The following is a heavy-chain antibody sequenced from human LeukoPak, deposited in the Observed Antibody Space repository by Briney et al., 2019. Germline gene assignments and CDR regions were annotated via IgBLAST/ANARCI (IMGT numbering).Heavy chain of an antibody. Sequence: VATVKVSCKASGYTFTSYDINWVRQATGQGLEWMGWMNPNSGNTGYAQKFQGRVTMTRNTSISTAYMELSSLRSEDTAVYYCARVPRSQYDSYGCWGQGTLVTVSS. V-gene: IGHV1-8*01. CDR2: MNPNSGNT. CDR1: GYTFTSYD. D-gene: IGHD3-10*01. CDR3: ARVPRSQYDSYGC. J-gene: IGHJ4*02.